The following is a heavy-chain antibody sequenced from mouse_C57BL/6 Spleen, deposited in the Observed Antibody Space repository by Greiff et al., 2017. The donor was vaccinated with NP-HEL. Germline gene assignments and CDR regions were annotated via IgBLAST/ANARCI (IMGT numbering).Heavy chain of an antibody. D-gene: IGHD1-1*01. Sequence: VQLLQPGAGLVQPGASVKLSCTASGFTFTSYCMHWVKQSPGQGLEWIGMIHPNSGSTNYNEKFKSKATLTVDKSSSTVYMQLSSLTSEDSAVYYCARGDGSLFAYWGQGTLVTVSA. J-gene: IGHJ3*01. CDR2: IHPNSGST. CDR1: GFTFTSYC. CDR3: ARGDGSLFAY. V-gene: IGHV1-64*01.